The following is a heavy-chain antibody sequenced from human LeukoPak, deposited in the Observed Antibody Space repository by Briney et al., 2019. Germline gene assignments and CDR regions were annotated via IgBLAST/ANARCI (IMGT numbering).Heavy chain of an antibody. CDR2: ISYDGSNK. CDR3: AGSYCSGGSCPRYYYGMDV. Sequence: GGSLRLSCAAPGFTFSSYAMHWVRQAPGKGLEWVAVISYDGSNKYYADSVKGRFTISRDNSKTTLYLQMNSLRAEDTAVYYCAGSYCSGGSCPRYYYGMDVWGQGTTVTVSS. J-gene: IGHJ6*02. V-gene: IGHV3-30*04. CDR1: GFTFSSYA. D-gene: IGHD2-15*01.